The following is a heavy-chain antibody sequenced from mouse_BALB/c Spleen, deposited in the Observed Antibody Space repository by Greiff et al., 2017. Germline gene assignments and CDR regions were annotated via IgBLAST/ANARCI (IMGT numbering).Heavy chain of an antibody. CDR2: INPSTGYT. CDR1: GYTFTSYW. V-gene: IGHV1-7*01. D-gene: IGHD4-1*01. J-gene: IGHJ2*01. Sequence: VMLVESGAELAKPGASVKMSCKASGYTFTSYWMHWVKQRPGQGLEWIGYINPSTGYTEYNQKFKDKATLTADKSSSTAYMQLSSLTSEDSAVYYCARSENWAHFDYWGQGTTLTVSS. CDR3: ARSENWAHFDY.